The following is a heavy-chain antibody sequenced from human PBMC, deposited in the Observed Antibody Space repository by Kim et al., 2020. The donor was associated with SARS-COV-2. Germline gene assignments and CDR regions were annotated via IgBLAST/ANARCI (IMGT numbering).Heavy chain of an antibody. D-gene: IGHD3-3*01. J-gene: IGHJ4*02. V-gene: IGHV1-18*01. Sequence: KLQGRVTMTTDTSTSTAYMELRSLRSDDTAVYYCARISASDFWSGYSLDYWGQGTLVTVSS. CDR3: ARISASDFWSGYSLDY.